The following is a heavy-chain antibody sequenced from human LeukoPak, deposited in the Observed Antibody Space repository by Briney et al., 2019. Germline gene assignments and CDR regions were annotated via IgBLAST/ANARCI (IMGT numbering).Heavy chain of an antibody. CDR3: ARDSGSSSWYYYYYGMDV. J-gene: IGHJ6*02. CDR1: GFTFSSYG. CDR2: IWYGGSNK. Sequence: GRSLRLSCAASGFTFSSYGMHWVRQAPGKGLEWVAVIWYGGSNKHYADSVKGRFTISRDNSKNTLYLQMNSLRAEDTAVYYCARDSGSSSWYYYYYGMDVWGQGTTVTVSS. D-gene: IGHD6-13*01. V-gene: IGHV3-33*01.